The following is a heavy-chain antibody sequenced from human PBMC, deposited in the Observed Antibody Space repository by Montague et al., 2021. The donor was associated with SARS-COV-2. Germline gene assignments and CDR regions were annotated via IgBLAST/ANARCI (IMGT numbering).Heavy chain of an antibody. D-gene: IGHD6-13*01. Sequence: PALVKPTQTLTLTCTFSGFSLTTSGMCVSWIRQPPGKALECLARIDWDDDKYYSTSLKSRLTISKDTSKNQVVLTMTNMDPVDTATYYCARTSIPAAGTAFDVWGQGTMVTVSS. CDR1: GFSLTTSGMC. V-gene: IGHV2-70*11. J-gene: IGHJ3*01. CDR3: ARTSIPAAGTAFDV. CDR2: IDWDDDK.